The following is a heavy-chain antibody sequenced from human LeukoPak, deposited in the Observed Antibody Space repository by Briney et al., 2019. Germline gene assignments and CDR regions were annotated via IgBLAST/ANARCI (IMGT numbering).Heavy chain of an antibody. CDR2: ISGSGGST. D-gene: IGHD1-26*01. V-gene: IGHV3-23*01. CDR1: GFTFSNYA. J-gene: IGHJ4*02. CDR3: ARSGRILNDY. Sequence: GGSLRLSCAASGFTFSNYAMTWVRQAPGKGLEWVSTISGSGGSTYYADSVKGRFTISRHNSKNTLYLQMNSLRAEDTAVYYCARSGRILNDYWGQGTLVTVSS.